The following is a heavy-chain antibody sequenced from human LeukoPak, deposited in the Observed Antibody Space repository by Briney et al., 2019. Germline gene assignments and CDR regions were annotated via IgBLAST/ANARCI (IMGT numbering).Heavy chain of an antibody. CDR1: GGSINNFY. V-gene: IGHV4-4*07. D-gene: IGHD1-26*01. J-gene: IGHJ4*02. CDR3: ARDPFRSSFDS. CDR2: IYISGTT. Sequence: SETLSLTCTVSGGSINNFYWNWIRQPAGKGLEWIGRIYISGTTHYNPSLKSRVTMSVDTSETQFSLRLTSVTAADTAVYYCARDPFRSSFDSWGQGTLVTVSS.